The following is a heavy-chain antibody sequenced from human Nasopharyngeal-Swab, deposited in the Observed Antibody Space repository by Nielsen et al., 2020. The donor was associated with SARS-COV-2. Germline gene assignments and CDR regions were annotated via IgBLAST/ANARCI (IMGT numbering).Heavy chain of an antibody. Sequence: GESLKISCAASGVTVSRNYMSWVRQAPGKGLEWVSVIYSGGSTYYADSVKGRFTISRDNSKNTLYLQMSSLRAEDTAVYYCAKGTGMTYRAIDYWGQGTLVTVSS. CDR2: IYSGGST. V-gene: IGHV3-53*01. CDR1: GVTVSRNY. D-gene: IGHD1-14*01. CDR3: AKGTGMTYRAIDY. J-gene: IGHJ4*02.